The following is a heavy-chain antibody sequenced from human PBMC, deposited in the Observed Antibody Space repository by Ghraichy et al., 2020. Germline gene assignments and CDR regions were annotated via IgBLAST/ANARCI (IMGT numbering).Heavy chain of an antibody. CDR3: AREDSSGWYGGWFDP. CDR2: IYYSGST. J-gene: IGHJ5*02. D-gene: IGHD6-19*01. CDR1: GGSISSYY. Sequence: SQTLSLTCTVSGGSISSYYWSWIRQPPGKGLEWIGYIYYSGSTNYNPSLKSRVTISVDTSKNQFSLKLSSVTAADTAVYYCAREDSSGWYGGWFDPWGQGTLVTVSS. V-gene: IGHV4-59*01.